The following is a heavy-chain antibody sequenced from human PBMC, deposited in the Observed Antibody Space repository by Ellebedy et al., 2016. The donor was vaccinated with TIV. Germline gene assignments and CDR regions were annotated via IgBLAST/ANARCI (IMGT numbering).Heavy chain of an antibody. D-gene: IGHD3-22*01. Sequence: PGGSLRLSCAASGFTFSSYAMSWVRQAPGKGLEWVSAISGSGGSTYYADSVKGRFTISRDNSKNTLYLQMNSLRAEETAVYYCAKDPLGGYYDSSDHFDYWGQGTLVTVSS. CDR2: ISGSGGST. J-gene: IGHJ4*02. CDR1: GFTFSSYA. V-gene: IGHV3-23*01. CDR3: AKDPLGGYYDSSDHFDY.